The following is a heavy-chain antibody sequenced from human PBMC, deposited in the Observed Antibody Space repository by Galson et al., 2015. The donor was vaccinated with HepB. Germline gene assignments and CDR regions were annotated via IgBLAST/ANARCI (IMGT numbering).Heavy chain of an antibody. CDR3: ARDSRDCSGGSCYPSYSDY. D-gene: IGHD2-15*01. V-gene: IGHV3-64*02. CDR1: GFTFSSYA. J-gene: IGHJ4*02. Sequence: SLRLSCAASGFTFSSYAMHWVRQAPGKGLEYVSAISSNGGSTYYADSVKGRFTISRDNSKNTPYLQMGSLRAEDMAVYYCARDSRDCSGGSCYPSYSDYWGQGTLVTVSS. CDR2: ISSNGGST.